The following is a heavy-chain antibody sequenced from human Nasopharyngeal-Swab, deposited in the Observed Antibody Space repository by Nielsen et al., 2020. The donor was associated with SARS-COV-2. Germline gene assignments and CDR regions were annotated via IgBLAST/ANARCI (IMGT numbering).Heavy chain of an antibody. J-gene: IGHJ6*02. D-gene: IGHD1-26*01. CDR3: ATESREDYYYGMDV. CDR2: INHSGST. CDR1: GVSFSGYY. V-gene: IGHV4-34*01. Sequence: SETLSLTCAVFGVSFSGYYWSWIRQPPGKGLEWIGEINHSGSTNYNPSLKSRVTISVDTSKNQFSLKLSSVTAADTAVYYCATESREDYYYGMDVWGQGTTVTVSS.